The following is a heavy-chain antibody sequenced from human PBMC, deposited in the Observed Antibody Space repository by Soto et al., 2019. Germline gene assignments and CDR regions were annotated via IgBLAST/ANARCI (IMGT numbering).Heavy chain of an antibody. CDR2: INPSGGST. CDR1: GYTFTSYY. V-gene: IGHV1-46*01. D-gene: IGHD2-21*01. Sequence: ASVKVSCKASGYTFTSYYMHWVRQAPGQGLEWMGIINPSGGSTSYAQKFQGRVTMTRDTSTSTVYMELSSLRSEDTAVYYCARGPIAGVNYYYGMDVWGQGTTVTVSS. J-gene: IGHJ6*02. CDR3: ARGPIAGVNYYYGMDV.